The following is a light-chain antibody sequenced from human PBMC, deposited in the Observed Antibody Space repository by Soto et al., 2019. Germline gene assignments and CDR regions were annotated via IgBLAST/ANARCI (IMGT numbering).Light chain of an antibody. Sequence: EIVLTQSPGTLSLSPGERATLSCRASQSVSSNYVAWFQQRPGQPPKLIIYGVSTRATGTPDRFSASGSGTDFTLTVNKLEREDFAAYYCQQYGNSPWTFGQGTKLEIK. CDR1: QSVSSNY. CDR3: QQYGNSPWT. CDR2: GVS. J-gene: IGKJ1*01. V-gene: IGKV3-20*01.